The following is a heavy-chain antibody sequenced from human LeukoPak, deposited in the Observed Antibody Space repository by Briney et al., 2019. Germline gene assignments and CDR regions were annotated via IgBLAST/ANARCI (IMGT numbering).Heavy chain of an antibody. V-gene: IGHV4-39*07. CDR3: ARDIAVADRKIDY. CDR1: GGSISSSSYY. Sequence: PSETLSLTCTVSGGSISSSSYYWGWVRQPPGKGLEWIGSIYYSGSTYYNPSLKSRVTISVGTSKNQLSLKLSSVTAADTAEYYCARDIAVADRKIDYWGQGTLVTVSS. CDR2: IYYSGST. J-gene: IGHJ4*02. D-gene: IGHD6-19*01.